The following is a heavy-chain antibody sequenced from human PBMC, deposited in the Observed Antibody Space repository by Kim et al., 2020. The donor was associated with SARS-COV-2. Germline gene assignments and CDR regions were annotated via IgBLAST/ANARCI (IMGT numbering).Heavy chain of an antibody. D-gene: IGHD2-15*01. CDR1: GGTFSSYA. J-gene: IGHJ6*02. V-gene: IGHV1-69*13. CDR3: ARDRGYCSGGSCYDYYYGMDV. CDR2: IIPIFGTA. Sequence: SVKVSCKASGGTFSSYAISLLRQAPGQGLEWMGGIIPIFGTANYAQKFQGRVTITADESTSTAYMELSSLRSEDTAVYYCARDRGYCSGGSCYDYYYGMDVWGQGTTVTVSS.